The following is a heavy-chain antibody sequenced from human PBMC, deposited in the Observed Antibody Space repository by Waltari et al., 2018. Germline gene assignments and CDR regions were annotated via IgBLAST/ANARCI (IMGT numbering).Heavy chain of an antibody. D-gene: IGHD4-17*01. CDR3: ARDLPLDYAFYFDY. CDR1: GFTFSSYW. J-gene: IGHJ4*02. V-gene: IGHV3-74*01. Sequence: EVQLVESGGGLVQPGGSLRLSCAASGFTFSSYWMHWVRQAPGKGLVCVSRINSDGSSTSYADSVKGRFTISRDNAKNTLYLQMNSLRAEDTAVYYCARDLPLDYAFYFDYWGQGTLVTVSS. CDR2: INSDGSST.